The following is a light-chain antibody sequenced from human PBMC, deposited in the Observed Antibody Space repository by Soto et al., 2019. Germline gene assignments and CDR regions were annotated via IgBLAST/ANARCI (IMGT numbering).Light chain of an antibody. J-gene: IGKJ3*01. CDR2: AAS. CDR3: QKYNGAPPLFT. Sequence: DIQMTQSPSSLSASVGDRVTITCRAGHDIGNSLAWYQQKPGQVPNLVIFAASTLQSGVPSRFSGSGSGTGFTLTINSLQPEDVATYYCQKYNGAPPLFTFGPGTKVDIK. V-gene: IGKV1-27*01. CDR1: HDIGNS.